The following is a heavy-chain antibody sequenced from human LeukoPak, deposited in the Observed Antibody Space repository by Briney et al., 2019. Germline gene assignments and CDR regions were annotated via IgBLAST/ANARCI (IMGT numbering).Heavy chain of an antibody. V-gene: IGHV4-30-4*01. CDR1: GGSISSGDYY. CDR3: AREWFGGYFDY. Sequence: SQTLSLTCTVSGGSISSGDYYWSWIRQPPGKGPEWIGYIYYSGSTYYNPSLKSRVTISVDTSKNQFSLKLSSVTAADTAVYYCAREWFGGYFDYWGQGTLVTVSS. CDR2: IYYSGST. D-gene: IGHD3-10*01. J-gene: IGHJ4*02.